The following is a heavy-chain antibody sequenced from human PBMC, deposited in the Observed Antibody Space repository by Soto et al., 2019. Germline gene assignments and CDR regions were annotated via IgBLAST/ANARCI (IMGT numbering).Heavy chain of an antibody. V-gene: IGHV4-4*07. D-gene: IGHD5-12*01. J-gene: IGHJ6*02. CDR1: GGSISSYY. Sequence: SETLSLTCTVSGGSISSYYWSWIRQPAGKGLEWIGRIYTSGSTNYNPSLKSRVTMSVDTSKNQFSLKLSSVTAADTAVYYCARDKALSLSGYAAPYGMDVWGQGTTVTVSS. CDR3: ARDKALSLSGYAAPYGMDV. CDR2: IYTSGST.